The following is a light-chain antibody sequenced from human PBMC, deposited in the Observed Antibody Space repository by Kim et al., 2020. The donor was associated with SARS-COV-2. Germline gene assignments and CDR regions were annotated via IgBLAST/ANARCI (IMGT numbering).Light chain of an antibody. Sequence: ASVGDRFSSTCRASQSFSSIFLAWYQQKAGKAPTLLIYGASTLQSGVPSRFSGSGSGTDFTLTISSLQPEDFATYYCQQFYTYPYTFGQGTKLEI. V-gene: IGKV1-9*01. CDR3: QQFYTYPYT. CDR1: QSFSSIF. J-gene: IGKJ2*01. CDR2: GAS.